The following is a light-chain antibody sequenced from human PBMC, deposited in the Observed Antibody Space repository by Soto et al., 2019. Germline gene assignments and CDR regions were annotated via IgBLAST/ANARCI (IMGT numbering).Light chain of an antibody. CDR3: QQYNNWPRT. Sequence: EIVMTQSPATLSVSPGERATLSCRANQSVSSNLAWYQQKPRQAPRLLFYGASTRATGVPARFGGSGSGTEFTLTISILQSEDFAVYFCQQYNNWPRTFGQGTKVDIK. CDR2: GAS. J-gene: IGKJ1*01. V-gene: IGKV3-15*01. CDR1: QSVSSN.